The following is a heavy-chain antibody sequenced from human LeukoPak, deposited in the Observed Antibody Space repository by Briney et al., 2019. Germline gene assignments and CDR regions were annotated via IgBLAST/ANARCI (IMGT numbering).Heavy chain of an antibody. Sequence: GGSLRLSCAASGFPLSSYAMSWVRQAPGKGLECVSGISGSGGSTNYADSVKGRFTISRDNSKNTLYLQMNSLRAEDTAVYYCARRWAQQLVDYWGQGTLVTVSS. J-gene: IGHJ4*02. CDR3: ARRWAQQLVDY. CDR2: ISGSGGST. CDR1: GFPLSSYA. V-gene: IGHV3-23*01. D-gene: IGHD6-6*01.